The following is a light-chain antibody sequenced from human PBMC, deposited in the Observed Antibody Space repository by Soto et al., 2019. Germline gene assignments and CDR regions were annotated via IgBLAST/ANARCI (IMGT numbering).Light chain of an antibody. CDR3: GTWDSSLSVYV. J-gene: IGLJ1*01. Sequence: QSVLTQPPSASGTPGQRVTISCSGSSSNIRGNTVNWYQQLPGTAPKLLIYENNKRPSGISDRFSGSKSGTSATLGIAGLQTGDEADYYCGTWDSSLSVYVFGTGTKLTVL. CDR1: SSNIRGNT. V-gene: IGLV1-51*01. CDR2: ENN.